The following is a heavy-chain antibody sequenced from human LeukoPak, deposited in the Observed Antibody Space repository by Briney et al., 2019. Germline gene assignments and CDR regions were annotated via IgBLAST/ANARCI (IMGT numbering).Heavy chain of an antibody. CDR2: INTHNGNK. CDR1: DYTFSSDG. CDR3: ANRGQQLYDY. J-gene: IGHJ4*02. V-gene: IGHV1-18*01. Sequence: SVKAPCMTSDYTFSSDGFTWVRQAPGKGREWLGWINTHNGNKNYAQKYQGRVTMTPETSTNTEYMDLRRLTSDDTATYYCANRGQQLYDYWGQGTLVTVSS. D-gene: IGHD2-8*01.